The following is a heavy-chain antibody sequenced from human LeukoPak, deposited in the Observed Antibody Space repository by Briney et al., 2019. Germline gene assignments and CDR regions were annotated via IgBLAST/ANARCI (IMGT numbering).Heavy chain of an antibody. CDR2: IKSDGSST. CDR1: GFTFSSYW. CDR3: ARDLFFSDAGYSSGWRAEYFHH. V-gene: IGHV3-74*01. D-gene: IGHD6-19*01. Sequence: GGSLRLSCAASGFTFSSYWMHWVRQAPGKGLVWVSRIKSDGSSTSYADSVKGRFTVSRDNAKNTLNLQMNSLRAEDTAVYYCARDLFFSDAGYSSGWRAEYFHHWGQGTLVTVSS. J-gene: IGHJ1*01.